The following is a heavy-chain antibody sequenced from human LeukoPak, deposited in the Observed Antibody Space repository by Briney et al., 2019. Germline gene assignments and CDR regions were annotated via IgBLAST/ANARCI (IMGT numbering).Heavy chain of an antibody. CDR1: GASISSGDHY. V-gene: IGHV4-39*01. J-gene: IGHJ6*03. CDR3: ARLSTTYRYGLDYYYMDV. CDR2: IYSSGST. Sequence: SETLSLICSVSGASISSGDHYWGWIRQPPGKRLEWIGNIYSSGSTYYTSSLKSRVTITIDTSMNQFSLRLKSVTAADTAGYYCARLSTTYRYGLDYYYMDVWGKGTTVTVSS. D-gene: IGHD5-18*01.